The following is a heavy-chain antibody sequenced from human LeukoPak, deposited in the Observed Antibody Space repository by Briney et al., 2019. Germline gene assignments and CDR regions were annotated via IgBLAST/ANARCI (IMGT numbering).Heavy chain of an antibody. Sequence: SQTLSLTCTVSGVALKTGGYYWNWIRQHSGKGLEWIGCISYSGSTYFSLSLKSRITISIDTSKNRFSLQMSSVTAADTAVYYCARDMRHGYGFDFWGQGSLVIVSS. J-gene: IGHJ4*02. CDR1: GVALKTGGYY. CDR3: ARDMRHGYGFDF. CDR2: ISYSGST. V-gene: IGHV4-31*03. D-gene: IGHD5-18*01.